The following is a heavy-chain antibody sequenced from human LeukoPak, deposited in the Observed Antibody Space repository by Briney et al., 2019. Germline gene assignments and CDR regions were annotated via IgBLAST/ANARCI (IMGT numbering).Heavy chain of an antibody. J-gene: IGHJ3*02. D-gene: IGHD6-13*01. CDR3: ARDRGIIAAADTGAFDI. CDR1: GFTFSSYA. V-gene: IGHV3-30-3*01. Sequence: GRSLRLSCAASGFTFSSYAMHWVRQAPGKGLEWVAVISYDGSNKYYADSVKGRFTISRDNSKSTLYLQMNSLRAEDTAVYYCARDRGIIAAADTGAFDIWGQGTMVTVSS. CDR2: ISYDGSNK.